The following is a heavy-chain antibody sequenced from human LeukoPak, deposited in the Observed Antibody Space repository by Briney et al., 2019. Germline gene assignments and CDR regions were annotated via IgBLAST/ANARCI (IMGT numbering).Heavy chain of an antibody. CDR2: VYYSGST. CDR3: ARDHGIVGATGY. V-gene: IGHV4-30-4*08. D-gene: IGHD1-26*01. CDR1: GGSISSGDYY. Sequence: SETLSLTCPVSGGSISSGDYYWSWIRQPPGKGLEWIGYVYYSGSTYYNPSLKSRVAISVDTSKNQFSLKLSSVTAADTAVYYCARDHGIVGATGYWGQGTLVTVSS. J-gene: IGHJ4*02.